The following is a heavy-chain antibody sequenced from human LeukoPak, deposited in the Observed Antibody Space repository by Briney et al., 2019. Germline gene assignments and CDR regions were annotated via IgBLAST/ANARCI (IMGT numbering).Heavy chain of an antibody. J-gene: IGHJ5*02. V-gene: IGHV4-30-2*01. D-gene: IGHD2-2*01. Sequence: SQTLSLTCTVSAGSIRSGGYYWGWIRQPPGKGLEWIGYIYHSGSTYYNPSLKSRVSISIDRSKNQFSLKLSSVTAADTAVYYCAGVVERARSTSGFIWFDPWGQGTLVTVSS. CDR2: IYHSGST. CDR3: AGVVERARSTSGFIWFDP. CDR1: AGSIRSGGYY.